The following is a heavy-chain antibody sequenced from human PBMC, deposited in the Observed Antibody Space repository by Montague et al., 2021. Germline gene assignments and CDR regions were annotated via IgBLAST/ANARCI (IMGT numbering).Heavy chain of an antibody. CDR3: ARAGPRTYGGDSLDY. V-gene: IGHV4-39*01. CDR1: GGSISSSPFY. J-gene: IGHJ4*02. CDR2: NYYRGNT. Sequence: SETLSLTCAVYGGSISSSPFYWGWIRQSPGKGLEWIGSNYYRGNTYYNPSLKSRVSLSIDTSKNQFSLKMNSVTAADTAVYYCARAGPRTYGGDSLDYWGQGALVTVSS. D-gene: IGHD3-10*01.